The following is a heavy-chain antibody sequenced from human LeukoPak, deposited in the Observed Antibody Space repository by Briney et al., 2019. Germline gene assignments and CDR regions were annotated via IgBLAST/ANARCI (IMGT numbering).Heavy chain of an antibody. CDR2: INHSGST. J-gene: IGHJ1*01. V-gene: IGHV4-34*01. Sequence: SETLSLTCAVYGGSFSGYYWSWIRQPPGKGLEWIGEINHSGSTNYNPSLKSRVTMSVDTSKNQFSLKLSSVTATDTAVYYCAGYCTNGVCYSYFQHWGQGTLVTVSS. CDR1: GGSFSGYY. CDR3: AGYCTNGVCYSYFQH. D-gene: IGHD2-8*01.